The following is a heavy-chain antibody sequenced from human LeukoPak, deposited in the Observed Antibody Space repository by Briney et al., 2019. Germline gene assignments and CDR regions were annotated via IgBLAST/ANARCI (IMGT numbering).Heavy chain of an antibody. CDR2: ISYDGSNK. V-gene: IGHV3-30*18. CDR3: AKDADYYDSSGYSDY. CDR1: GFTFSSYG. J-gene: IGHJ4*02. Sequence: QPGRSLRLSCAASGFTFSSYGMHWVRQAPGKGLEWVAVISYDGSNKYYADSVEGRFTISRDNSKNTLYLQMNSLRAEDTAVYYCAKDADYYDSSGYSDYWGQGTLVTVSS. D-gene: IGHD3-22*01.